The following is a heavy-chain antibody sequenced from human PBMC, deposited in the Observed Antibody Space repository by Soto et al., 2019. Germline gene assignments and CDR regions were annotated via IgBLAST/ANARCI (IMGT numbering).Heavy chain of an antibody. CDR3: ARESGGATATLDYYYFYMDV. V-gene: IGHV1-2*04. Sequence: QVQLVQSGAEVKKPGASVTVSCRSSGDTFNDYYIHWARQAPGQGLEWMGWINPNGGVTKYAQKFQGWVTMTRDTSIRTVYMQLSRLRSDDTAVYYCARESGGATATLDYYYFYMDVWGTGTTVTVSS. J-gene: IGHJ6*03. CDR2: INPNGGVT. CDR1: GDTFNDYY. D-gene: IGHD5-12*01.